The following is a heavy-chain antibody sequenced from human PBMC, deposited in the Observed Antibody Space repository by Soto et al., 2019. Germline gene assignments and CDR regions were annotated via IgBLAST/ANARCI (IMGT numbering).Heavy chain of an antibody. CDR1: GGSISSYY. Sequence: QVQLQESGPGLVKPSETLSLTCTVSGGSISSYYWSWIRQPPGKGLEWIGYIYYSGSTNYNPSLNSRVTISVDTSKNQFSLKLSSVTAADTAVYYCARAGGQWPEGFGYWGQGTLGTGSS. V-gene: IGHV4-59*01. D-gene: IGHD6-19*01. CDR2: IYYSGST. CDR3: ARAGGQWPEGFGY. J-gene: IGHJ4*02.